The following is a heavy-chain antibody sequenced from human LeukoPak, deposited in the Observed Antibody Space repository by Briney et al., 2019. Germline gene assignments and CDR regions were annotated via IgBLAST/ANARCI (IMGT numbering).Heavy chain of an antibody. CDR1: GFTVSSNY. V-gene: IGHV3-53*05. D-gene: IGHD3-9*01. J-gene: IGHJ4*02. CDR2: IYSGGST. CDR3: AKDRSNFDWLPLYFDY. Sequence: TGGSLRLSCAASGFTVSSNYMSWVRQAPGKGLEWVSVIYSGGSTYYADSVKGRFTISRDNSKNTLYLQMNSLRAEDTAVYYCAKDRSNFDWLPLYFDYWGQGTLVTVSS.